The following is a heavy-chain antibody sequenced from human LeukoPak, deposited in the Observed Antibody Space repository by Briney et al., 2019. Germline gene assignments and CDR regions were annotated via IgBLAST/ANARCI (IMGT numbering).Heavy chain of an antibody. CDR3: ARDLYYGSADNYYYYGMDV. V-gene: IGHV1-69*13. Sequence: SVKVSCKASGGTFSSYAISWVRQAPGQGLEWMGGIIPIFGTANYAQKFQGGVTITADESTSTAYMELSSLRSEDTAVYYCARDLYYGSADNYYYYGMDVWGQGTTVTVSS. J-gene: IGHJ6*02. CDR2: IIPIFGTA. D-gene: IGHD3-10*01. CDR1: GGTFSSYA.